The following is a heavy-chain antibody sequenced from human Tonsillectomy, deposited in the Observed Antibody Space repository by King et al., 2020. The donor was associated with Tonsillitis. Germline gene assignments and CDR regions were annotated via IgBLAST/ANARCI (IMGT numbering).Heavy chain of an antibody. J-gene: IGHJ6*04. CDR3: AKDLRKVVVVPYGIDV. Sequence: QLVQSGGGVVQPGRSLRLSCAASGFTFSSYGMHWVRQAPGKGLEWVAVISYDGSNTYYADSVKGRFTISRDNSKNTLYLQMNSLRAEDTAVYYCAKDLRKVVVVPYGIDVWAKGTTVSV. V-gene: IGHV3-30*18. D-gene: IGHD2-2*01. CDR1: GFTFSSYG. CDR2: ISYDGSNT.